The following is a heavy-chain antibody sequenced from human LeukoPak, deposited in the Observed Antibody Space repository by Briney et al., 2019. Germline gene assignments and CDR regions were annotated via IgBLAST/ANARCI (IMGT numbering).Heavy chain of an antibody. CDR3: ARVYKLLWFGELLFDP. CDR1: GGSISSYY. J-gene: IGHJ5*02. Sequence: PSETLSLTCSVSGGSISSYYWSWIRQPAGKGLEWIGRIKNSGNTNYNPSLESRVTLSLDTSKNQFSLNLSSVTAADTAVYYCARVYKLLWFGELLFDPWGQGTLVTVSS. CDR2: IKNSGNT. V-gene: IGHV4-4*07. D-gene: IGHD3-10*01.